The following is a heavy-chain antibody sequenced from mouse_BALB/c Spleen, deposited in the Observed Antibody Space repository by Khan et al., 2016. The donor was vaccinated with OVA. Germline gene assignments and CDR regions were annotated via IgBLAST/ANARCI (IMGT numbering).Heavy chain of an antibody. CDR1: GYIFTNYL. D-gene: IGHD4-1*01. J-gene: IGHJ2*01. V-gene: IGHV1S136*01. CDR3: ARGNWQSYYFDY. CDR2: INPYNGAT. Sequence: VQLQQSGPELVKPGTSVKMSCKASGYIFTNYLIHWVKQKPGQGLEWIGYINPYNGATNYNEEFKGKATLTSDKYSIKAYMDLSSLTSEDSAVYSCARGNWQSYYFDYWGQGTTLTVSS.